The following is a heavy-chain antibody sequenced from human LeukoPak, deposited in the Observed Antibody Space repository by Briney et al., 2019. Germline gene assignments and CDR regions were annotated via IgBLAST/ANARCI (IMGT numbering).Heavy chain of an antibody. CDR3: ARDLRFSSAWYDWYFDL. J-gene: IGHJ2*01. Sequence: SETLSLTCTVSGDSISSYYWTWIRQPPGKGLEWIGYIHSSGSANFNPSLKSRVTMSIDTSKNQFSPKLSSLTAADTAVYYCARDLRFSSAWYDWYFDLWGRGTLVTVSS. D-gene: IGHD6-19*01. CDR2: IHSSGSA. V-gene: IGHV4-59*01. CDR1: GDSISSYY.